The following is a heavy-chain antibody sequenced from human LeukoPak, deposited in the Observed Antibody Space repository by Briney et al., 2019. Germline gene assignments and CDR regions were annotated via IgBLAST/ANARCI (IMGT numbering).Heavy chain of an antibody. CDR3: ARAGITFGGVPFDY. V-gene: IGHV4-34*01. Sequence: GSLRLTCAASGFTFSNFAMNWVRQAPGKGLEWIGEINHSGSTNYNPSLKSRVTISVDTSKNQFSLKLSSVTAADTAVYYCARAGITFGGVPFDYWGQGTLVTVSS. CDR2: INHSGST. J-gene: IGHJ4*02. CDR1: GFTFSNFA. D-gene: IGHD3-16*01.